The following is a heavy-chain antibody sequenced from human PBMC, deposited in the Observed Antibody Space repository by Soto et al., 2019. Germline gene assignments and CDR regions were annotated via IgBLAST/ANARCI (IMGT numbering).Heavy chain of an antibody. Sequence: QVQLVQSGAEVKKPGAAVKVACKASGFTFTSYYMYWVRQAPGQGLEWMGMIDRTGAATTYAQSSLGRVIMTRDTSTSKVYMQLNFLGSEYTAVYYCARYIWYYGGTLYFWCQGTLVPVSS. V-gene: IGHV1-46*01. CDR1: GFTFTSYY. D-gene: IGHD1-7*01. CDR3: ARYIWYYGGTLYF. J-gene: IGHJ4*02. CDR2: IDRTGAAT.